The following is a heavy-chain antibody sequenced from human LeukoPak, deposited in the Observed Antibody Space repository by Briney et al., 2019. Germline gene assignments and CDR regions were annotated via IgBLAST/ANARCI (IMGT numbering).Heavy chain of an antibody. CDR2: IIPIFGTA. J-gene: IGHJ4*02. CDR1: GGTFSSYA. D-gene: IGHD2-15*01. CDR3: ARDTTSYCSGGSCYSVFDY. Sequence: SVKVSRKASGGTFSSYAISWVRQAPGQRLEWMGGIIPIFGTANYAQKFQGRVTITADESTSTAYMELSSLRSEDTAVYYCARDTTSYCSGGSCYSVFDYWGQGTLVTVSS. V-gene: IGHV1-69*13.